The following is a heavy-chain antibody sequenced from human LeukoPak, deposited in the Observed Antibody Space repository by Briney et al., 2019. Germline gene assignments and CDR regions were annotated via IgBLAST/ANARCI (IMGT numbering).Heavy chain of an antibody. D-gene: IGHD5-18*01. V-gene: IGHV4-39*07. Sequence: SETLSLTCTVSDGSISSSSYYWGWIRQPPGKGLEWIASIYYSGSTYYNPSLKSRVTISVDTSKNQFSLKLSSVTAADTAVYYCARVHSNYLQLWLSHFDYWGQGTLVTVSS. J-gene: IGHJ4*02. CDR3: ARVHSNYLQLWLSHFDY. CDR2: IYYSGST. CDR1: DGSISSSSYY.